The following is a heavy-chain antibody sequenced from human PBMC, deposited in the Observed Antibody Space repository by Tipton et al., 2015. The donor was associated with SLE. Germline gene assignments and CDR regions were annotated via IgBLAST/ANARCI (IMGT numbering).Heavy chain of an antibody. CDR2: IYYSGST. V-gene: IGHV4-59*01. Sequence: TLSLTCTVSGGSISNYYWSWIRQPPGKRLEWIANIYYSGSTNYNPSLKSRVTISLDTSKNQFSLKLGSVTAADTAVYYCARDGDYYGSGDFDIWGQGTMVTVSS. CDR3: ARDGDYYGSGDFDI. J-gene: IGHJ3*02. CDR1: GGSISNYY. D-gene: IGHD3-10*01.